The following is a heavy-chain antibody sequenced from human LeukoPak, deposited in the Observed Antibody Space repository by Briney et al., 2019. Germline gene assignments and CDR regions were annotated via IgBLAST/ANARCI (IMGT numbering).Heavy chain of an antibody. Sequence: PGGSLRLSCAASGFTFRSYGMSWVRQAPGKGLEWVSYISSSSKTVYYADSVKGRFTISRDNARNSLYLQMNNLRAEDTAVYYCARERGYSSSWYTFWGQGTLVTVSS. V-gene: IGHV3-48*01. CDR3: ARERGYSSSWYTF. D-gene: IGHD6-13*01. CDR2: ISSSSKTV. J-gene: IGHJ4*02. CDR1: GFTFRSYG.